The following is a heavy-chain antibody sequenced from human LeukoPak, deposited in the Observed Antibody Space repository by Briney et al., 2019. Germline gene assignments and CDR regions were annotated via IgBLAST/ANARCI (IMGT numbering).Heavy chain of an antibody. CDR1: GFTFSSYS. V-gene: IGHV3-30*03. CDR3: ARDRSHYGDYPSFDY. CDR2: ISYDGSHK. Sequence: PGGSLRLSCAASGFTFSSYSMNWVRQAPGKGLEWVAVISYDGSHKYYADSVKGRFTISRGNSKNTLYLQTNSLRAEDTAVYYCARDRSHYGDYPSFDYWGQGTLVTVSS. J-gene: IGHJ4*02. D-gene: IGHD4-17*01.